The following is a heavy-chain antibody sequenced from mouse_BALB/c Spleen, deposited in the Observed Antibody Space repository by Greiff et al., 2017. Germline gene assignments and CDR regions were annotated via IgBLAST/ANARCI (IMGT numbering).Heavy chain of an antibody. V-gene: IGHV5-17*02. D-gene: IGHD1-1*01. Sequence: VQLKESGGGLVQPGGSRKLSCAASGFTFSSFGMHWVRQAPEKGLEWVAYISSGSSTIYYADTVKGRFTISRDNPKNTLFLQMTSLRSEDTAMYYCARWDYYGSSLYFDVWGAGTTVTVAS. J-gene: IGHJ1*01. CDR2: ISSGSSTI. CDR3: ARWDYYGSSLYFDV. CDR1: GFTFSSFG.